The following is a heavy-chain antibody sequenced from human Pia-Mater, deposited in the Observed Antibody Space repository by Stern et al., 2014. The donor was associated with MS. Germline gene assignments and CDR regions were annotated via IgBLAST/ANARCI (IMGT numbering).Heavy chain of an antibody. V-gene: IGHV1-69*01. D-gene: IGHD2-21*02. CDR2: ILPIFGAA. Sequence: VQLVESGAEVKKPGSSVKVSCKVSGGTFSDNALSWVRQAPGQGLEWMGGILPIFGAADYAQNFQGRVTITADESTSTVYMEMSSLRSEDTAVYHCARGAYCGGDCYWGWFDSWGQGTLVTVSS. CDR1: GGTFSDNA. CDR3: ARGAYCGGDCYWGWFDS. J-gene: IGHJ5*01.